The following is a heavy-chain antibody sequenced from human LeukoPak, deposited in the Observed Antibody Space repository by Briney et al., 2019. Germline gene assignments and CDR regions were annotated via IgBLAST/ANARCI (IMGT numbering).Heavy chain of an antibody. V-gene: IGHV1-2*02. Sequence: ASVKVSCKASGYTFTGYYMHWVRQAPGQGLEWMGWINPNSGGTNYAQKFQGRVTMTRDTSISTAYMELSRLRSDDTAVYYCARDYKLRWPTRDYWGQGTLVTVSS. CDR1: GYTFTGYY. CDR3: ARDYKLRWPTRDY. D-gene: IGHD4-23*01. J-gene: IGHJ4*02. CDR2: INPNSGGT.